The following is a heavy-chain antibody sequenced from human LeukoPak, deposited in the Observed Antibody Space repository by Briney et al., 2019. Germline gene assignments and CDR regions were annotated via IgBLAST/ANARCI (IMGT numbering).Heavy chain of an antibody. V-gene: IGHV3-30*18. D-gene: IGHD2-2*01. CDR2: ISYDGSNK. CDR3: AKGGYCSSTSCCALDNSNDY. Sequence: GGSLRLSCAASGFTFSSYGMHWVRQAPGKGLEWVAVISYDGSNKYYADSVKGRFTISRDNSKNTLYLQMNSLRAEDTAVYYCAKGGYCSSTSCCALDNSNDYWGQGTLVTVSS. CDR1: GFTFSSYG. J-gene: IGHJ4*02.